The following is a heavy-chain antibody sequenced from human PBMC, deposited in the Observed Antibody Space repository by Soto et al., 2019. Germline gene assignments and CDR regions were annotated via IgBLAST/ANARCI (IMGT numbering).Heavy chain of an antibody. CDR2: INPNSGGT. CDR3: ARGCSSTSCYRLDYYYMDV. J-gene: IGHJ6*03. D-gene: IGHD2-2*01. CDR1: GYTFTGYY. V-gene: IGHV1-2*04. Sequence: GASVEVSCKASGYTFTGYYMHWVRQAPGQGLEWMGWINPNSGGTNYAQKFQGWVTMTRDTSISTAYMEPSRLRSDDTAVYYCARGCSSTSCYRLDYYYMDVWGKGTTVTVSS.